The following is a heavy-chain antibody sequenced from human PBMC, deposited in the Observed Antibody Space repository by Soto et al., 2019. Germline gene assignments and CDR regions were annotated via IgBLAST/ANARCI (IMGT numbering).Heavy chain of an antibody. D-gene: IGHD3-9*01. CDR3: ARIYAHYDILTGYYTDY. J-gene: IGHJ4*02. CDR1: GYTFTSYG. Sequence: ASVKVSCKASGYTFTSYGISWVRQAPGQGLEWMGWISAYNGNTNYAQKLQGRVTMTTDTSTSTAYMELRSLRSDDTAVYYCARIYAHYDILTGYYTDYWGQGTLVTVSS. V-gene: IGHV1-18*01. CDR2: ISAYNGNT.